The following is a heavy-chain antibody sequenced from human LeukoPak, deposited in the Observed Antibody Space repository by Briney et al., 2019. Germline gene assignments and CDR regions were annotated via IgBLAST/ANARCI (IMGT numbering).Heavy chain of an antibody. Sequence: ASVKVSCKASGYTFTSYGISWVRQAPGQGLEWMGWINTNTGNPTYAQGFTGRFVFSLDTSVSTACLQISSLKAEDTAVYYCARILGVDCSGGSCPRYFDYWGQGTLVTVSS. CDR3: ARILGVDCSGGSCPRYFDY. J-gene: IGHJ4*02. CDR1: GYTFTSYG. CDR2: INTNTGNP. V-gene: IGHV7-4-1*02. D-gene: IGHD2-15*01.